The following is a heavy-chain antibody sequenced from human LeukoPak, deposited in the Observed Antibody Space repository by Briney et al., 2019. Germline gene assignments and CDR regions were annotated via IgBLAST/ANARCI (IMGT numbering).Heavy chain of an antibody. CDR2: ITSDGSNK. J-gene: IGHJ4*02. CDR3: AKVNSGIRVEALDY. V-gene: IGHV3-30*18. Sequence: GTSVRLSCEASGFTFSSYGMNWVRQAPGQGLEWVAVITSDGSNKYYADSVKGRFTISRDNSKNTVYLQMNSLRAEDTAVYYCAKVNSGIRVEALDYWGQGTLVTVSS. CDR1: GFTFSSYG. D-gene: IGHD6-19*01.